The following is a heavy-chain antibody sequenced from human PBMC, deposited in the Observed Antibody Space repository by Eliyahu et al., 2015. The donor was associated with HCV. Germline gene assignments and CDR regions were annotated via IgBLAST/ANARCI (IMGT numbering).Heavy chain of an antibody. J-gene: IGHJ6*02. V-gene: IGHV1-18*04. CDR3: ARFDGQRFSKFGMDV. Sequence: QVQLVQSGVEVKRPGASVKVSCKPSGYSFRNYGIAWVRQAPGQGLEWMGWVNDYNGDTNYARKFGDRVTMTTDTSTMTTYMELRSLQSDDTAVYYCARFDGQRFSKFGMDVWGQGTTVIVSS. CDR1: GYSFRNYG. D-gene: IGHD2-2*01. CDR2: VNDYNGDT.